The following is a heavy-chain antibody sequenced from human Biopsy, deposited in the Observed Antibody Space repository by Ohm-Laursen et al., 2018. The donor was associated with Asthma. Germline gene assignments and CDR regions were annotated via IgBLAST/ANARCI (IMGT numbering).Heavy chain of an antibody. CDR3: ARDGTDMNEAMPKDY. V-gene: IGHV3-21*01. CDR2: ISSSSSYI. D-gene: IGHD2-2*01. CDR1: GFTFSSYS. J-gene: IGHJ4*02. Sequence: GSLRLSCAVSGFTFSSYSMNWVRQAPGKGLEWVSSISSSSSYIYYADSVKGRFTISRDNAKNSLYLQMNSLRAGDTAVYYCARDGTDMNEAMPKDYWGQGTLVTVSS.